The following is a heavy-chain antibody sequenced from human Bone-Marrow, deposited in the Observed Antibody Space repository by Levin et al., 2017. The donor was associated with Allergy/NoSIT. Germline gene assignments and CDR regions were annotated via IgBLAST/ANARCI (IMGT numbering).Heavy chain of an antibody. V-gene: IGHV1-2*02. D-gene: IGHD3-22*01. Sequence: AASVKVSCKASGYSFTGFYLHWLRQAPRQGLEWMGWISPNSGGTNYAQKFQGRVTMSRDTSISTAYMELSRLRSDDTAAYYCSRRPHYYDSSAYYGWHASDMWAQGTMVSVSS. CDR2: ISPNSGGT. J-gene: IGHJ3*02. CDR3: SRRPHYYDSSAYYGWHASDM. CDR1: GYSFTGFY.